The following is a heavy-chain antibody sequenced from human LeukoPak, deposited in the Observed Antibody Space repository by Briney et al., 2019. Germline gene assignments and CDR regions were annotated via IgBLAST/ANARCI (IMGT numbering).Heavy chain of an antibody. D-gene: IGHD3-22*01. V-gene: IGHV3-48*02. J-gene: IGHJ4*02. CDR1: GFTFSSYS. CDR3: ARDYYDSSGHYYVDY. Sequence: PGRSLRLSCAASGFTFSSYSMNWVRQAPGKGLEWVSYITSSSSTRYYADSVKGRFTISRDNAKNSLYLQMNSLRDEDTAVYYCARDYYDSSGHYYVDYWGQGTLVTVSS. CDR2: ITSSSSTR.